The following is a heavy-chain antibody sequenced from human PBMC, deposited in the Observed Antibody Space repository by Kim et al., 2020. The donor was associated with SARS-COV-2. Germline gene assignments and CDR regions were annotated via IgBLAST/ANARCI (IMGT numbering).Heavy chain of an antibody. CDR3: ARVEQQPDY. CDR2: IYHSGST. Sequence: SETLSLTCTVSGYSISSGYYWGWIRQPPGKGLEWIGSIYHSGSTYYNPSLKSRVTISVDTSKNQFSLKVSSVTAADTAVYYCARVEQQPDYWGQGTLVTV. D-gene: IGHD6-13*01. V-gene: IGHV4-38-2*02. J-gene: IGHJ4*02. CDR1: GYSISSGYY.